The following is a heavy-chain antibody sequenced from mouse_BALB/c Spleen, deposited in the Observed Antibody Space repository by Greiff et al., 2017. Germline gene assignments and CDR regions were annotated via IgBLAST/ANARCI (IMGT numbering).Heavy chain of an antibody. Sequence: EVKLQESGAELVRPGALVKLSCKASGFNIKDYYMHWVKQRPEQGLEWIGWIDPENGNTIYDPKFQGKASITADTSSNTAYLQLSSLTSEDTAVYYCAGGDGNYFAYWGQGTLVTVSA. CDR3: AGGDGNYFAY. J-gene: IGHJ3*01. D-gene: IGHD2-1*01. V-gene: IGHV14-1*02. CDR2: IDPENGNT. CDR1: GFNIKDYY.